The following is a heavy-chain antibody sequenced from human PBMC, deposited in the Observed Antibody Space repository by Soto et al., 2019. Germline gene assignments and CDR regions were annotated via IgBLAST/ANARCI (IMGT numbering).Heavy chain of an antibody. CDR3: ARENSVGVVSATHNWFDP. J-gene: IGHJ5*02. V-gene: IGHV4-31*01. CDR2: IYYSGST. CDR1: GGSISSGGYY. Sequence: QVQLQESGPGLVKPSQTLSLTCTVSGGSISSGGYYWSWIRQHPGKGLEGIGYIYYSGSTYYNPPLKTLVNKSVDKSNNQVSLQLSSVTASDTALYYCARENSVGVVSATHNWFDPRGQGNLGPLSS. D-gene: IGHD2-15*01.